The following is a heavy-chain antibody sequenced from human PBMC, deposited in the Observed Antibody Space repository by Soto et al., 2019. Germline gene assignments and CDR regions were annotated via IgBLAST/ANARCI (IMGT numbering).Heavy chain of an antibody. CDR2: IYHSGST. J-gene: IGHJ5*02. D-gene: IGHD3-10*01. CDR3: TRWTRPGRNWFDP. Sequence: PSETLSLTCAVSGGSISSNNWWSWVRQPAGKWLEGIGEIYHSGSTNYNPSLKSRVTISVDKSKNQFSLKLSSVTAADTAVYYCTRWTRPGRNWFDPWGQGTLLPVSS. CDR1: GGSISSNNW. V-gene: IGHV4-4*02.